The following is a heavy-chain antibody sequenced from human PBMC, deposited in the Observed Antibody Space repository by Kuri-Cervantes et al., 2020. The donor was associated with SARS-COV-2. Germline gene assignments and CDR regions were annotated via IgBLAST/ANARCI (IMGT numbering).Heavy chain of an antibody. CDR3: ARDPKLGLPPA. CDR2: ISSSSSYI. CDR1: GFTFSSYS. Sequence: GESLKISCAASGFTFSSYSMNWVRQAPGKGLEWVSSISSSSSYIYYADSVNGRFTISRDNAKNSLYLQMNSLRAEDTAVYYCARDPKLGLPPAWGQGTLVTVSS. V-gene: IGHV3-21*01. D-gene: IGHD1-7*01. J-gene: IGHJ5*02.